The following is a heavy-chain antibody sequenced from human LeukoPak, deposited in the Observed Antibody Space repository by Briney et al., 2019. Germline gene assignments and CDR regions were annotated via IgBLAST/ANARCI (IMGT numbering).Heavy chain of an antibody. D-gene: IGHD3-10*01. V-gene: IGHV3-23*01. J-gene: IGHJ6*02. CDR3: ARCYTYGTTWFGGLDV. Sequence: GGSLRLSCAASGFTFSSYAMSWVRQAPGRGLEWVSAISGSGGSTYYADSVKGRFTISRDNSKNTLYLQMNSLRAEDTAVYYCARCYTYGTTWFGGLDVWGQGTTVTVSS. CDR1: GFTFSSYA. CDR2: ISGSGGST.